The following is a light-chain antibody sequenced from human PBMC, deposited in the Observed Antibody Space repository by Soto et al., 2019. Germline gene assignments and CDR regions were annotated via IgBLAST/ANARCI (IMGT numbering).Light chain of an antibody. Sequence: EIVMTQSPAALSVSPGERATLSCRASQSVSSNLAWYQQKPGQAPRLLIYGASTRATGVPARFSGSGSGTEFTLTISSLQSEDFAVYYCQQYNNWPLFGQGTRLAIK. V-gene: IGKV3-15*01. CDR2: GAS. CDR1: QSVSSN. CDR3: QQYNNWPL. J-gene: IGKJ5*01.